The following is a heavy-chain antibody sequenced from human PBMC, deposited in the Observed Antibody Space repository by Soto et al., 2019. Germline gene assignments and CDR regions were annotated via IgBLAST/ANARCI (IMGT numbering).Heavy chain of an antibody. J-gene: IGHJ5*02. CDR1: GYTFTTSG. CDR2: ISANNCNT. Sequence: QVQLGQSGAEVKNHGASVKVYCKASGYTFTTSGITWVRHAPGQGLEWMGWISANNCNTNYAQNVQRRRPMNTEPSTSTDYMELSRLTTNDTAVYYCAKGGNWNYASESWGQGTLVTVS. V-gene: IGHV1-18*01. D-gene: IGHD1-7*01. CDR3: AKGGNWNYASES.